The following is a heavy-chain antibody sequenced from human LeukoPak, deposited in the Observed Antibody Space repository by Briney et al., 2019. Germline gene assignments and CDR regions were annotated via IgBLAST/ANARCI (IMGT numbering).Heavy chain of an antibody. CDR3: ATSGWYQTGVY. J-gene: IGHJ4*02. Sequence: ASVKVSCKASGYTFTGHYMHWVRQAPGQGLEWMGWINPNSGGTSYAQNFQGRVTMTRDTSINTAYMEVSRLRSDDTAVYYCATSGWYQTGVYWGQGTLVTVSS. CDR1: GYTFTGHY. D-gene: IGHD6-13*01. CDR2: INPNSGGT. V-gene: IGHV1-2*02.